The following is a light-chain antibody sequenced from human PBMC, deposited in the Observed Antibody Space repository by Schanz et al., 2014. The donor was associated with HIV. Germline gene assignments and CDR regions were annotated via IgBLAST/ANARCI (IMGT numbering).Light chain of an antibody. CDR3: QQATSFPLT. V-gene: IGKV3D-15*01. CDR2: GAS. Sequence: PGERATLSCRASQYIGSFLAWYQQRPGQAPRLLIYGASSRATGIPDRFSGSGSGTDFTLTISSLQPEDFATYYCQQATSFPLTFGGGTKVEIK. J-gene: IGKJ4*01. CDR1: QYIGSF.